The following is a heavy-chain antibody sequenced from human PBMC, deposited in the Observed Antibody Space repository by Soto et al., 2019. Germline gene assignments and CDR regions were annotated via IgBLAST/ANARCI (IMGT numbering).Heavy chain of an antibody. CDR1: GFTFASSA. D-gene: IGHD6-13*01. CDR3: ARGSSSDKPEYYYYGMDV. V-gene: IGHV1-58*02. J-gene: IGHJ6*02. CDR2: IVVGIGNT. Sequence: SVKVSCKASGFTFASSAMQWVRQARGQRLEWIGWIVVGIGNTNYAQKFQERVTITADESTSTAYMELSSLRSEDTAVYYCARGSSSDKPEYYYYGMDVWGQGTTVTVSS.